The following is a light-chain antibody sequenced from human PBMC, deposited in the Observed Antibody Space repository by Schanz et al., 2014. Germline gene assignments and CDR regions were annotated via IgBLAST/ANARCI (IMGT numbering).Light chain of an antibody. J-gene: IGKJ1*01. Sequence: DMQMTQSPSTLSASVGDRVTITCRTSHSITTYLNWYQHKPGKAPKLLIYAASSLQSGVPSRFSGSGSGTDFTLTISSLQPEDFATYYCQQTDTTPLKFGQGTKVEIK. V-gene: IGKV1-39*01. CDR2: AAS. CDR1: HSITTY. CDR3: QQTDTTPLK.